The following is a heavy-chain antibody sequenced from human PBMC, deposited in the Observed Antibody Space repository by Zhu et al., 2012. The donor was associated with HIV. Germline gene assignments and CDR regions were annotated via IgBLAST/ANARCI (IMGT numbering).Heavy chain of an antibody. CDR1: GGSISSSSYY. Sequence: QVQLQESGPGLVKPSETLSLTCTVSGGSISSSSYYWGWIRQPPGKGLEWIASVYYTGSTYHDASLRSRVTISVDTSENRFSLRLSSVTAADTALYYCARHIYYFDGRGYSYFDYWGLGTLVTVSS. J-gene: IGHJ4*02. V-gene: IGHV4-39*01. CDR2: VYYTGST. D-gene: IGHD3-22*01. CDR3: ARHIYYFDGRGYSYFDY.